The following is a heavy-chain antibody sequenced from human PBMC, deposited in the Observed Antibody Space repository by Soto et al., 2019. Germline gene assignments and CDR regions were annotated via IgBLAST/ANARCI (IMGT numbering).Heavy chain of an antibody. J-gene: IGHJ5*02. D-gene: IGHD5-12*01. V-gene: IGHV1-18*01. Sequence: ASVKVSCKTSGYIFSNYGITWVRQAPGQGLEWVGWISGHNDNSKYAQKVQGRVTLTTDTSTSTAYMELRNLMSDDTAVYFCARCRGSSGYFWFDPWRQGTLVTVSS. CDR1: GYIFSNYG. CDR2: ISGHNDNS. CDR3: ARCRGSSGYFWFDP.